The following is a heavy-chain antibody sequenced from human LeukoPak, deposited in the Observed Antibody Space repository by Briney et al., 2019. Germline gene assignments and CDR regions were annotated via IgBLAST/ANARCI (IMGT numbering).Heavy chain of an antibody. Sequence: PSETLSLTCTVSGGSISSGGYYWSWIRQHPGKGLEWIGYIYYSGSTYYNPSLKSRVTISVDTSKNQFSLKLSSVTAADTAVYYCARGPVAARRLAPRVTFDYWGQGTLVTVSS. V-gene: IGHV4-31*03. CDR2: IYYSGST. CDR1: GGSISSGGYY. J-gene: IGHJ4*02. CDR3: ARGPVAARRLAPRVTFDY. D-gene: IGHD6-6*01.